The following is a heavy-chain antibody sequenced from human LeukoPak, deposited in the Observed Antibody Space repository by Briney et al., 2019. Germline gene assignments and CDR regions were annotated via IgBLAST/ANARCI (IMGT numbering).Heavy chain of an antibody. J-gene: IGHJ6*02. D-gene: IGHD1-1*01. V-gene: IGHV3-7*01. CDR2: INEDGSEK. CDR3: ARGSLSGSDYYGMDV. CDR1: GFTFSYYW. Sequence: GGSLRLSCAASGFTFSYYWMSWVRQAPGKGLEWVANINEDGSEKYYVDSVKGRFTISRDNAKNSLYLQMNSLRAEDTAVYYCARGSLSGSDYYGMDVWGQGTTVTVSS.